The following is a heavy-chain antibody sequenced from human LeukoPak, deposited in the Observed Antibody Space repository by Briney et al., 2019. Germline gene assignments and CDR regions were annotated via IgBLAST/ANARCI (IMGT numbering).Heavy chain of an antibody. CDR3: ARTGSGLNWFDR. CDR2: IYYSGST. Sequence: SETLSLTCTVSGGSISSYYWSWLRQPPGKGLEWIGYIYYSGSTDYNPSLKSRVTISVDTSKNQFSLKLSSVTAADTAVYYCARTGSGLNWFDRWGQGTLVTVSS. J-gene: IGHJ5*02. D-gene: IGHD3-10*01. V-gene: IGHV4-59*01. CDR1: GGSISSYY.